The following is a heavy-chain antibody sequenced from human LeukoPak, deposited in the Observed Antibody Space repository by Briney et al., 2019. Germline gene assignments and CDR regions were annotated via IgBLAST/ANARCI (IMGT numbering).Heavy chain of an antibody. V-gene: IGHV4-4*02. CDR2: IYHSGST. Sequence: SGTLSLTCAVSGGSISSSNWWSWVRPPPGKGLEWIGEIYHSGSTNYNPSLKSRVTISVDKSKNQFSLKLSSVTAADTAVYYCAIQGYSGYEYYYYGMDVWGQGTTVTVSS. CDR3: AIQGYSGYEYYYYGMDV. D-gene: IGHD5-12*01. J-gene: IGHJ6*02. CDR1: GGSISSSNW.